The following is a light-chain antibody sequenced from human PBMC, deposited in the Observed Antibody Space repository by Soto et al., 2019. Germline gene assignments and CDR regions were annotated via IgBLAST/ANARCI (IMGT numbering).Light chain of an antibody. CDR3: RKYNSAPFT. Sequence: DIVMTQSPDSLAVSLGERATINCKSSQSVFSNSNNKNCIAWYQQKSGQPPKLLIYWASSRESGVSDRFSGGGSGTDFTLTISSLQAEDVATYYCRKYNSAPFTFGPGTKVDIK. J-gene: IGKJ3*01. CDR2: WAS. CDR1: QSVFSNSNNKNC. V-gene: IGKV4-1*01.